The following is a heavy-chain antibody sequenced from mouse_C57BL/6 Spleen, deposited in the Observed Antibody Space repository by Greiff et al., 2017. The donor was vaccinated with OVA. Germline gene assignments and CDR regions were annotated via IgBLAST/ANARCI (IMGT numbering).Heavy chain of an antibody. CDR1: GFNIKDYY. J-gene: IGHJ4*01. Sequence: VQLQQSGAELVRPGASVKLSCTASGFNIKDYYMHWVKQRPEQGLEWIGRIDPEDGDPEYAPQFQGKANMTADHSSNTAYLMLSSLTAEDTTVYYCTTPYYGSSYVDYYAMDYWGQGTSVTVSS. V-gene: IGHV14-1*01. CDR3: TTPYYGSSYVDYYAMDY. CDR2: IDPEDGDP. D-gene: IGHD1-1*01.